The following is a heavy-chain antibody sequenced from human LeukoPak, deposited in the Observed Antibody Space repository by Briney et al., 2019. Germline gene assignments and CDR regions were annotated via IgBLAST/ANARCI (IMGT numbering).Heavy chain of an antibody. CDR1: GFTFSSYG. J-gene: IGHJ3*02. Sequence: GGSLRLSCAASGFTFSSYGMHWVRQAPGKGLEWVAVISYDGSNKYYADSVKGRFTISRDNSKNTLYLQMNSLRAEDTAVYYCAKSRGIVVVPAARIAAFDIWGQGTMVTVSS. CDR2: ISYDGSNK. CDR3: AKSRGIVVVPAARIAAFDI. D-gene: IGHD2-2*01. V-gene: IGHV3-30*18.